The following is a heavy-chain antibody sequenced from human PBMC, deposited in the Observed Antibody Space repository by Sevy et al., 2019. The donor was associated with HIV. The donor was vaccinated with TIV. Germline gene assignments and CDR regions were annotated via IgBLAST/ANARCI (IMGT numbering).Heavy chain of an antibody. CDR3: ARDRLAVAGPLDY. V-gene: IGHV4-59*01. J-gene: IGHJ4*02. Sequence: SETLSLTCTVSDGSISSYYWSWIRQPPGKGLEWIGYIYYSGSTNYNPSLKSRVTISVDTSKNQFSLKLSSVTAADTAVYYCARDRLAVAGPLDYWGQGTLVTVSS. CDR1: DGSISSYY. CDR2: IYYSGST. D-gene: IGHD6-19*01.